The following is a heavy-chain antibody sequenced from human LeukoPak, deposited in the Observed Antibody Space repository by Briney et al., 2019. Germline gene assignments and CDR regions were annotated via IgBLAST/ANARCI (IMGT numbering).Heavy chain of an antibody. V-gene: IGHV7-4-1*02. J-gene: IGHJ4*02. Sequence: ASVKVSCKASGYTFTSYAMNWVRQAPGQGPEWMGWINTNTGNPTYAQGFTGRVVFSLDTSVSTAYLQISSLKAEDTAVYYCARVVRVGYCSGGSCYHFDYWGQGTLVTVSS. CDR2: INTNTGNP. D-gene: IGHD2-15*01. CDR3: ARVVRVGYCSGGSCYHFDY. CDR1: GYTFTSYA.